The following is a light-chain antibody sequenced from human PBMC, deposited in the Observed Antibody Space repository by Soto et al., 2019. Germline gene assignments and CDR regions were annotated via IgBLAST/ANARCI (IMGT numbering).Light chain of an antibody. V-gene: IGLV1-47*01. CDR2: RNN. J-gene: IGLJ1*01. CDR3: AAWDDSLTTGV. Sequence: SVLTQPPSASGAPGQRVTISCSGARSNIGSNYVYWYQQFPGTAPKLLISRNNERPSGVPDRFSGSKSGTSASLAISGLRSEDEADYYCAAWDDSLTTGVFGTGTKVTVL. CDR1: RSNIGSNY.